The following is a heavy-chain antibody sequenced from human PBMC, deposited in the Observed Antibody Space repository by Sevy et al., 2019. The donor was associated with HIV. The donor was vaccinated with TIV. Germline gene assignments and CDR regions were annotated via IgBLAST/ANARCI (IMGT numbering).Heavy chain of an antibody. J-gene: IGHJ6*02. V-gene: IGHV4-34*01. CDR1: GGSFSGYY. CDR2: INHSGST. D-gene: IGHD3-10*01. Sequence: SETLSLTCAVYGGSFSGYYWSWIRQPPGKGLEWIGEINHSGSTNYNPSLKSRVTISVDTSKNQFSLKLSSVTAAETAVYYCARGGHYYGSGSYYTRVYYYYGMDVWGQGTTVTVSS. CDR3: ARGGHYYGSGSYYTRVYYYYGMDV.